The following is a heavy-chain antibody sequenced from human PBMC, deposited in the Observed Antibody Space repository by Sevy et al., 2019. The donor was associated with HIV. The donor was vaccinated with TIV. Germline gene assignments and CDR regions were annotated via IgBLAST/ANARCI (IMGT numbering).Heavy chain of an antibody. CDR3: ARTFDFWGTYYTGSYYYYGMDV. D-gene: IGHD3-3*01. CDR2: IWYDGSHK. V-gene: IGHV3-33*01. CDR1: GFTLSSHG. J-gene: IGHJ6*02. Sequence: GGSLRLSCVASGFTLSSHGMHWVRQAPGKGLEWVSLIWYDGSHKFYADSVKGRFTISRDNSKNTLYLQMNSLRAEYTAVYYCARTFDFWGTYYTGSYYYYGMDVWGQGTTVTVSS.